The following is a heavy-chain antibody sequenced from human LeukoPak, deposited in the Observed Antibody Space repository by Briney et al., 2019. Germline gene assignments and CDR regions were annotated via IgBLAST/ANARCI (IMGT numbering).Heavy chain of an antibody. CDR3: ARGGYCSSTSCYGATYYFDY. CDR2: IYYSGST. CDR1: GGSISSGDYY. V-gene: IGHV4-61*08. Sequence: PSQTLSLTCTVSGGSISSGDYYWSWIRQPPGKGLEWIGYIYYSGSTNYNPSLKSRVTISVDTSKNQFSLKLSSVTAADTAVYYCARGGYCSSTSCYGATYYFDYWGQGTLVTVSS. D-gene: IGHD2-2*01. J-gene: IGHJ4*02.